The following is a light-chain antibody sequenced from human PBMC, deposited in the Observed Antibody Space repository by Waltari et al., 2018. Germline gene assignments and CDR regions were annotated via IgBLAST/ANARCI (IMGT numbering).Light chain of an antibody. Sequence: QSVLTQPPSVSATPGQRVIISCAGSRSNIGDNDVNWYQQLPGTAPKLLMFSDNQRPSGVPDRFSGSKSGTSASLAISGLQSEDEADYYCAAWDDSLNGPVFGGGTKVTVL. CDR2: SDN. CDR3: AAWDDSLNGPV. J-gene: IGLJ2*01. CDR1: RSNIGDND. V-gene: IGLV1-44*01.